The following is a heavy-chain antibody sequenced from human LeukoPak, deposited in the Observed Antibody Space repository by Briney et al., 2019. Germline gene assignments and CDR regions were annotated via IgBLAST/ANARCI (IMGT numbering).Heavy chain of an antibody. CDR3: ARDGSGRVPEMSAPDY. V-gene: IGHV3-48*03. CDR2: TSSSGSTI. CDR1: GFTFSSYE. Sequence: GGSLRLSCAAPGFTFSSYEMNWVRQAPGKGLEWVSYTSSSGSTIYYADSVKGRFTISRDNAKNSLYLQMNSLRAEDTAVYYCARDGSGRVPEMSAPDYWGQGTLVTVSS. J-gene: IGHJ4*02. D-gene: IGHD3-10*01.